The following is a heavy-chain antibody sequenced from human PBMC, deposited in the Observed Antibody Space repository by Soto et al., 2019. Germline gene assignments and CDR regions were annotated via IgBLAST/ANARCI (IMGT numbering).Heavy chain of an antibody. CDR3: TRKTPPTGMEV. D-gene: IGHD3-9*01. CDR2: IGSGGDT. Sequence: EVQLVESGGGLVQPGGSLRLSCAASGFTLSSYDIHWVRQATGEGLAWVSGIGSGGDTHYADSLKGRFIISREDGKNSLYLQMNNLRVGETTVYYCTRKTPPTGMEVWGQGATVTVSS. CDR1: GFTLSSYD. V-gene: IGHV3-13*01. J-gene: IGHJ6*02.